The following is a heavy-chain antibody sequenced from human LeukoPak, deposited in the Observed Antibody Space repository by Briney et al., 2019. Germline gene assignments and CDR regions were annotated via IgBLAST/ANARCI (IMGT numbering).Heavy chain of an antibody. CDR1: GGSFSGYY. V-gene: IGHV4-34*01. CDR2: INHSGST. CDR3: ARAAYYYDSSGYYYDPNYSDY. D-gene: IGHD3-22*01. J-gene: IGHJ4*02. Sequence: KPSETLSLTCAVYGGSFSGYYWSWIRQPPGKGLEWIGEINHSGSTNYNPSLKSRVTISVDTSKNQFSLKLSSVTAADTAVYYCARAAYYYDSSGYYYDPNYSDYWGQGTLVTVSS.